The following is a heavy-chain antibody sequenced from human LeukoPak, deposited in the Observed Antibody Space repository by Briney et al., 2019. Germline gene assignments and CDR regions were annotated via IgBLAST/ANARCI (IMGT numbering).Heavy chain of an antibody. CDR3: ARDPPSEAFDI. CDR2: IKQDGSEK. Sequence: PGGSLRLSCAASGFSFSSYWMSWVRQAPGKGLEWVANIKQDGSEKYYVDSVKGRFTISRDNAKNSLYLQMNSLRAEDTAVYYCARDPPSEAFDIWGQGTMVTVS. CDR1: GFSFSSYW. V-gene: IGHV3-7*03. J-gene: IGHJ3*02.